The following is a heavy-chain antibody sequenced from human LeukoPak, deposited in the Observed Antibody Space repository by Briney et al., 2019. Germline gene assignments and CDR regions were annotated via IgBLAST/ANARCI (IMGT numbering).Heavy chain of an antibody. J-gene: IGHJ6*03. CDR3: ARRGWGHDILTGYSARYYYYYMDV. Sequence: SETLSLTCAVYGGSFSGYYWSWIRQPPGKGLEWIGEINHSGSTNYNPSLKSRVTISVDTSKNQFSLKLSSVTAADTAVYYCARRGWGHDILTGYSARYYYYYMDVWGKGTTVTVSS. CDR1: GGSFSGYY. V-gene: IGHV4-34*01. CDR2: INHSGST. D-gene: IGHD3-9*01.